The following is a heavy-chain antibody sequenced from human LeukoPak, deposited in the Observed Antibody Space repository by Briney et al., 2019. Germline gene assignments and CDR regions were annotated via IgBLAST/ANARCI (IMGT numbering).Heavy chain of an antibody. V-gene: IGHV4-4*07. CDR2: IHTSGNT. CDR1: GGSISTYY. D-gene: IGHD6-6*01. J-gene: IGHJ4*02. Sequence: SETMSLTCTVSGGSISTYYWSWIRQPAGKGLEWIGRIHTSGNTDYKPSLKSRVTMSVDTSKTQFSLKLSSVTAADTAVYYCAREGSMTARPFVSIDYWGQGTLVTISS. CDR3: AREGSMTARPFVSIDY.